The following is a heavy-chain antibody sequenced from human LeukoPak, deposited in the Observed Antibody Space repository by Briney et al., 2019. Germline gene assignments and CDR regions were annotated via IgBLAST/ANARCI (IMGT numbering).Heavy chain of an antibody. V-gene: IGHV4-61*02. J-gene: IGHJ6*03. CDR3: ARDLAEPNYDSMRYYYYYYMDV. CDR2: IYTSGIT. D-gene: IGHD3-3*01. CDR1: GGSISSGSYY. Sequence: NPSQTLSLXCTVSGGSISSGSYYWSWIRQPAGKGLEWIGRIYTSGITNYNPSLKSRVTISVDTSKNQFSLKLSSVTAADTAVYYCARDLAEPNYDSMRYYYYYYMDVWGKGTTVTVSS.